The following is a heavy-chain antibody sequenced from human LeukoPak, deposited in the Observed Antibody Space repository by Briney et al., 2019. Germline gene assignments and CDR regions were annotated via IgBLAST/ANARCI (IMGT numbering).Heavy chain of an antibody. J-gene: IGHJ4*02. Sequence: SSETLSLTCTVSGGSISSSSYYWGWIRQPPGKGLEWIGSIYYSGSTYYNPSLKSRVTISVDTSKNQFSLKLSSVTAADTAVYYCARGPRLRYFDWFPHFDYWGQGTLVTVSS. D-gene: IGHD3-9*01. V-gene: IGHV4-39*07. CDR1: GGSISSSSYY. CDR2: IYYSGST. CDR3: ARGPRLRYFDWFPHFDY.